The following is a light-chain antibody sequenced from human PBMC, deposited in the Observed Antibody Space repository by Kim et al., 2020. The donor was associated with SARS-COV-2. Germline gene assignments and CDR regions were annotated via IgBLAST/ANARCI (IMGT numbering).Light chain of an antibody. CDR2: DAS. Sequence: AYVGDTVTITCRASQSISSWLAWYQLKPGNAPKLLIYDASSLQSGVPSRFSGSGSGTEFTLTISSLQPDDFATYYCQQYDNYSWTFGQGTKVDIK. V-gene: IGKV1-5*01. CDR1: QSISSW. J-gene: IGKJ1*01. CDR3: QQYDNYSWT.